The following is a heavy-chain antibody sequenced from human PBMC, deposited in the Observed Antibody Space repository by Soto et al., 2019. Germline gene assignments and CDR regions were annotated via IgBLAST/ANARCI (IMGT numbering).Heavy chain of an antibody. V-gene: IGHV3-48*03. D-gene: IGHD3-3*02. CDR1: GFIFSSYD. CDR3: ARGYLYSI. Sequence: GGSLRLSCAASGFIFSSYDMSWVRQAPGKGLEWVSFISSSGSPIYYADSVRGRFTISRDNAKNSLYLQMNSLRAEDTAIYYCARGYLYSIWGQGTLVTVSS. J-gene: IGHJ4*02. CDR2: ISSSGSPI.